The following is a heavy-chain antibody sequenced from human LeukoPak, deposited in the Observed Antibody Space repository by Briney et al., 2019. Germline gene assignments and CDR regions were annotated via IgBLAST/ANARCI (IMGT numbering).Heavy chain of an antibody. V-gene: IGHV3-33*06. D-gene: IGHD3-3*01. J-gene: IGHJ4*02. CDR2: IWFDGSVK. Sequence: GGSLRLSCAASGFTFRGYWMTWVRQAPGQGLEWVAAIWFDGSVKHYSDAVKGRFTISRDNSLNTLYLQMNSLRVGDTATYYCAKDTAVQFLEPAFWGQGTLVTVSS. CDR1: GFTFRGYW. CDR3: AKDTAVQFLEPAF.